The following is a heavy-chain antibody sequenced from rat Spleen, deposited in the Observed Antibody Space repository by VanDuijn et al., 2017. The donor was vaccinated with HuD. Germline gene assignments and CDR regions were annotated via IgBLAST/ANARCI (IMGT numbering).Heavy chain of an antibody. CDR1: GDSISSNF. CDR2: ISYSGST. Sequence: EVQLQESGPGLVKPSQSLSLTCSVTGDSISSNFWGWIRKFPGNKMEWMGYISYSGSTDYNPSLKSRISITRATSKNQFFLQLNSVTTEDTATYYCARSLDTYGWFAYWGQGVMVTVSS. D-gene: IGHD2-1*01. V-gene: IGHV3-1*01. CDR3: ARSLDTYGWFAY. J-gene: IGHJ2*01.